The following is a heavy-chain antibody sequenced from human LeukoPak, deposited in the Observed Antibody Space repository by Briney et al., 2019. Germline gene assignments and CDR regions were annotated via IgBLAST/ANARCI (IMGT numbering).Heavy chain of an antibody. J-gene: IGHJ4*02. D-gene: IGHD5-18*01. Sequence: GGSLRLSCAASGFTFSSYAMSWVRQAPGKGLEWVSAISGSGGSTYYADSVKGRFTISRDNSKNSLYLQMNSLRTEDTALYYCAKDTRGYSYGIDYWGQGTLVTVSS. CDR2: ISGSGGST. CDR1: GFTFSSYA. V-gene: IGHV3-23*01. CDR3: AKDTRGYSYGIDY.